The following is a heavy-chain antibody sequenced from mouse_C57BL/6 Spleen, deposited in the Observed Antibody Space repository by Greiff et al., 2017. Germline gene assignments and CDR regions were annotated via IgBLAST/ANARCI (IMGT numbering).Heavy chain of an antibody. CDR3: ARRGTTVVATRDAMDY. J-gene: IGHJ4*01. CDR1: GYTFTSYG. Sequence: VQLQQSGAELARPGASVKLSCKASGYTFTSYGISWVKQRTGQGLEWIGEIYPRSGNTYYNEKFKGKATLTADKSSSTAYMELRSLTSEDSAVYFCARRGTTVVATRDAMDYRGQGTSVTVSS. D-gene: IGHD1-1*01. V-gene: IGHV1-81*01. CDR2: IYPRSGNT.